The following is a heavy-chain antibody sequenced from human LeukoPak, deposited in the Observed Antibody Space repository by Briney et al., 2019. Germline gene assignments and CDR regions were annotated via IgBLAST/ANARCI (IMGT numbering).Heavy chain of an antibody. D-gene: IGHD5-12*01. CDR1: GFTFSSYW. CDR2: INSDGSST. Sequence: GGSLRLSCAASGFTFSSYWMHWVRQAPGTGLVWVSRINSDGSSTSYADSGKGRFTISRDNSKNTLYLQMNSLRAEDTAVYYCARRPSGYHNAGGQGTLVTVSS. V-gene: IGHV3-74*01. CDR3: ARRPSGYHNA. J-gene: IGHJ4*02.